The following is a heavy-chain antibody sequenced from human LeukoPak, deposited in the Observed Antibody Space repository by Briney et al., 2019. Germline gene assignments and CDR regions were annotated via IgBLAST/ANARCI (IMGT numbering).Heavy chain of an antibody. CDR1: GGSISSSSYY. D-gene: IGHD3-9*01. Sequence: PSETMSRTCTVSGGSISSSSYYWGWIRQPPGKGLEWIESIYYSGSTYYNPSLKSRVTISVDTSKNQFSLKLSSVTAADTAVYYCARWVSRYYYFDYWGQGTLVTVSS. CDR2: IYYSGST. CDR3: ARWVSRYYYFDY. V-gene: IGHV4-39*01. J-gene: IGHJ4*02.